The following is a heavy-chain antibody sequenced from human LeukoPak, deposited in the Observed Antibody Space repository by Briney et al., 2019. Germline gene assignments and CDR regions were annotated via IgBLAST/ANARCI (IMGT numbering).Heavy chain of an antibody. D-gene: IGHD3-10*01. J-gene: IGHJ6*04. CDR2: IYYSGST. CDR3: ARDLRGVRGALGV. V-gene: IGHV4-30-4*07. Sequence: SETLSLTCAVSGGSISSGGYSWSWIRQPPGKGLEWIGYIYYSGSTYYNPSLKSRVTISVDTSKNQFSLKLSSVTAADTAVYYCARDLRGVRGALGVWGKGTTVTVSS. CDR1: GGSISSGGYS.